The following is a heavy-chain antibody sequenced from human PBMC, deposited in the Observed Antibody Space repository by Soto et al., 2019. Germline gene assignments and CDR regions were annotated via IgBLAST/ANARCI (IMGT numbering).Heavy chain of an antibody. CDR3: ASRDPGTSVDY. CDR1: GGSFTSNNW. D-gene: IGHD1-7*01. J-gene: IGHJ4*02. CDR2: IYRTGST. Sequence: LSLTCAVSGGSFTSNNWWTWVRQPPGQGLEWIGEIYRTGSTNYNPSLKSRVTISLDKSEKQISLKVTSLTAANTAVYYCASRDPGTSVDYWGQGTLVTVSS. V-gene: IGHV4-4*02.